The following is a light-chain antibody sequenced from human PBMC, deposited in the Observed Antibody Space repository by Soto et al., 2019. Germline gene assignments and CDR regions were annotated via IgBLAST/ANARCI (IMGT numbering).Light chain of an antibody. V-gene: IGKV3-11*01. CDR1: QSVSSY. CDR3: QLRSNWPPYT. J-gene: IGKJ2*01. CDR2: DAS. Sequence: EIVLTQSPATLSLSPGERATLSCRASQSVSSYLAWYQQKPGQAPRLLIYDASNRATGIPARFSGSGSGTDFTLTIGSLEPEDFAVYYCQLRSNWPPYTFGQGTKLEIK.